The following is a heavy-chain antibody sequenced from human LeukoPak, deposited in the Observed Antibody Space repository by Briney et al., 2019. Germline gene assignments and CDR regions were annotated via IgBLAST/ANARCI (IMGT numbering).Heavy chain of an antibody. CDR3: ARDAQPMVRGENYFDY. Sequence: GGSLRLSCAASGFTFSSYAMHWVRQAPGKGLEWVAVISYDGSNKYYADSVKGRFTISRDNSKNTLYLQMNSLRAEDTAVYYCARDAQPMVRGENYFDYWGQGTLVTVPS. V-gene: IGHV3-30-3*01. J-gene: IGHJ4*02. CDR2: ISYDGSNK. D-gene: IGHD3-10*01. CDR1: GFTFSSYA.